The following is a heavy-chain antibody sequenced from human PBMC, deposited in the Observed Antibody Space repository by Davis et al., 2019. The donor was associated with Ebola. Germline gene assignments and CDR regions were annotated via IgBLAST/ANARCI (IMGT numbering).Heavy chain of an antibody. V-gene: IGHV1-18*01. J-gene: IGHJ4*02. CDR1: GYTFTSYG. D-gene: IGHD3-16*01. CDR2: INAGNGDT. CDR3: VRGGMGTPFDY. Sequence: ASVKVSCKASGYTFTSYGISWVRQAPGQRPEWMGWINAGNGDTFYSRKFQGRVTITRDTSASTAYMDLSSLRVDDTALYFCVRGGMGTPFDYWGQGALVTVSS.